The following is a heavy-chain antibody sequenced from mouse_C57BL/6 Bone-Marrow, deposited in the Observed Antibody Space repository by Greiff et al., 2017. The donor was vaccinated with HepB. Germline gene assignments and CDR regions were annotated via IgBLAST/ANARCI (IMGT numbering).Heavy chain of an antibody. CDR1: GFTFSNYW. Sequence: EVKLMESGGGLVQPGGSMKLSCVASGFTFSNYWMNWVRQSPEKGLEWVAQIRLKSDNYATHYAESVKGRFTISRDDSKSSVYLQMNNLRAEDTGIYYCTVDDGYPYWYFDVWGTGTTVTVSS. CDR2: IRLKSDNYAT. D-gene: IGHD2-3*01. J-gene: IGHJ1*03. V-gene: IGHV6-3*01. CDR3: TVDDGYPYWYFDV.